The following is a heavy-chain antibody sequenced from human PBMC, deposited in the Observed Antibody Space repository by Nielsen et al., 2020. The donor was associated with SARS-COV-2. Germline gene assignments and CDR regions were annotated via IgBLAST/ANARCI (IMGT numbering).Heavy chain of an antibody. J-gene: IGHJ4*02. CDR2: NYNSAKT. CDR1: GGSISTYY. CDR3: ARGLEYYDSSGPMGY. Sequence: GSLRLSCTVSGGSISTYYWSWIRQAPGKGLEWIAYNYNSAKTMYNSSLKSRVTMSVDTSKNQLSLRLTSVTAADTAVYYCARGLEYYDSSGPMGYWGQGTLVTVSS. V-gene: IGHV4-59*01. D-gene: IGHD3-22*01.